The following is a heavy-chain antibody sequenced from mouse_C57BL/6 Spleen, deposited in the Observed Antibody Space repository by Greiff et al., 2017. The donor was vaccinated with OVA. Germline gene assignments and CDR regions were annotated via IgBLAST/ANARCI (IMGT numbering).Heavy chain of an antibody. CDR1: GFTFSDYG. J-gene: IGHJ2*01. D-gene: IGHD4-1*01. V-gene: IGHV5-17*01. CDR3: ARGGGTIFDY. Sequence: EVHLVESGGGLVKPGGSLKLSCAASGFTFSDYGMHWVRQAPEKGLEWVAYISSGSSTIYYADTVKGRFTISRDNAKNTLFLQMTSLRSEDTAMYYCARGGGTIFDYGGQGTTLTVSS. CDR2: ISSGSSTI.